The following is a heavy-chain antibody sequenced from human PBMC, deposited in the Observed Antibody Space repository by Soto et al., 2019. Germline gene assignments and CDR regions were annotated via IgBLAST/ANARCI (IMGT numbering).Heavy chain of an antibody. D-gene: IGHD5-18*01. CDR2: IDPSDSYT. J-gene: IGHJ6*02. CDR1: GYSFTSYW. Sequence: PGESLKISCKGSGYSFTSYWISWVRQMPGKGLEWMGRIDPSDSYTNYSPSFQGHVTISAVKSISTAYLQWSSLKASDTAMYYCAREDTAIQIGLYYYGMDVWGQGTTVTVSS. CDR3: AREDTAIQIGLYYYGMDV. V-gene: IGHV5-10-1*01.